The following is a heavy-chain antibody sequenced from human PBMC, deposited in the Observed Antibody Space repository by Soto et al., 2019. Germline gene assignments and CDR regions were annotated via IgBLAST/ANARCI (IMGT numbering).Heavy chain of an antibody. Sequence: LSLTCAVYGGSFSGYYWSWVRQPPGKGLEWIGEINHSGSTNYNPSLKSRVTISVDTSKNQFSLKLSSVTAADTAVYYCARGRFLEWLLSYYFDYWGQGTLVTVSS. CDR1: GGSFSGYY. CDR2: INHSGST. J-gene: IGHJ4*02. CDR3: ARGRFLEWLLSYYFDY. V-gene: IGHV4-34*01. D-gene: IGHD3-3*01.